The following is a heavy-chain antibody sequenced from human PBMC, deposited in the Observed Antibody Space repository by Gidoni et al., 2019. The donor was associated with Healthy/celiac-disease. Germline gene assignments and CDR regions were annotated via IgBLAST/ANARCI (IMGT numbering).Heavy chain of an antibody. V-gene: IGHV3-30*01. D-gene: IGHD2-15*01. CDR1: GFTFSSYA. J-gene: IGHJ6*02. Sequence: QVQLVESGGGVVQPGRSLRLSCAASGFTFSSYAMHWVRQAPGKGLEWVEVISYDGSNKYYADSVKGRFTISRDNSKNTLYLQMNSLRAEDTAVYYCARDPWYCSGGSCYSLYGMDVWGQGTTVTVSS. CDR3: ARDPWYCSGGSCYSLYGMDV. CDR2: ISYDGSNK.